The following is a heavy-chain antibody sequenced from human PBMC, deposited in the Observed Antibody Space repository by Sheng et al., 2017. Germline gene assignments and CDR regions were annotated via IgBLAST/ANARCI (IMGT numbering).Heavy chain of an antibody. V-gene: IGHV3-48*03. J-gene: IGHJ4*02. CDR1: GFTFSSYE. D-gene: IGHD3-10*01. CDR2: ISSSGSTI. Sequence: EVQLVESGGGLVQPGGSLRLSCAASGFTFSSYEMNWVRQAPGKGLEWVSYISSSGSTIYYADSVKGRFTISRDNAKNSLYLQMNSLRAEDTAVYYCARDLAVAGSYYQDYWGQGTLVTVSS. CDR3: ARDLAVAGSYYQDY.